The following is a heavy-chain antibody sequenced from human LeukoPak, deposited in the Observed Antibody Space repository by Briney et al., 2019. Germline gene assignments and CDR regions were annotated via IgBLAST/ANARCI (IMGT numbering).Heavy chain of an antibody. CDR3: ARDLPPRGVFFHYYGMDV. CDR1: GFTFSSYW. V-gene: IGHV3-74*01. CDR2: INSDGSST. Sequence: GGSLRLSCAASGFTFSSYWMHWVRHAPGKGLVWVSRINSDGSSTSYADSVKGRFTISRDNAKNTLYLQMNSLRAEDTAVYYCARDLPPRGVFFHYYGMDVWGQGTTVTVSS. J-gene: IGHJ6*02. D-gene: IGHD2/OR15-2a*01.